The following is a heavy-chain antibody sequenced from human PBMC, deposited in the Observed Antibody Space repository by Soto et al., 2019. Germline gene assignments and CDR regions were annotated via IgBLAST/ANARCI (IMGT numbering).Heavy chain of an antibody. CDR3: AKVMGSSTSGGY. Sequence: GGSLRLSCVASRFSFSEYTMSWVRQAPGKGLDWVSTISTSSSNIFYAASVKGRFTVSRDNAKNTLYLQMDNLRAEDTAVYYCAKVMGSSTSGGYWGQGTLVTVSS. CDR1: RFSFSEYT. D-gene: IGHD6-6*01. J-gene: IGHJ4*02. V-gene: IGHV3-21*04. CDR2: ISTSSSNI.